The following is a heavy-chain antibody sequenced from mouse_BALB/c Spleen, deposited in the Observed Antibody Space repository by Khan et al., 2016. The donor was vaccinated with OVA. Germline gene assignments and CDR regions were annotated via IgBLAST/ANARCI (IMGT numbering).Heavy chain of an antibody. J-gene: IGHJ3*01. CDR1: GYTFTTYT. D-gene: IGHD2-14*01. CDR3: ASYYRYPAWFAY. V-gene: IGHV1-4*01. CDR2: INPNTDYT. Sequence: QVRLQQSGAELARPGAAVKMSCKTSGYTFTTYTMHWVKQRPGQDLEWIGYINPNTDYTNYNQRFKDKATLTADKSSNTAYMQLSSLTSEDSAIYYCASYYRYPAWFAYWGQGTLVTVSA.